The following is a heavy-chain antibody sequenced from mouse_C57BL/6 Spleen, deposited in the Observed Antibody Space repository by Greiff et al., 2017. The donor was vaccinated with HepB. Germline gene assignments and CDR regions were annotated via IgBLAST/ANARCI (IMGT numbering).Heavy chain of an antibody. D-gene: IGHD1-1*02. CDR2: IDPEDGDT. CDR1: GFNIKDYY. V-gene: IGHV14-1*01. Sequence: EVQLQQSGAELVRPGASVKLSCTASGFNIKDYYMHWVKQRPEQGLEWIGRIDPEDGDTEYAPKFQGKATMTADTSSNTAYLRLSSLTSEDTAVYYCTTLWRDVYAMDYWGQGTSVTVSS. J-gene: IGHJ4*01. CDR3: TTLWRDVYAMDY.